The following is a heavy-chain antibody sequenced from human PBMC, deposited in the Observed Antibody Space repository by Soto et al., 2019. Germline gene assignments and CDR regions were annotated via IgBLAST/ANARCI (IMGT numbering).Heavy chain of an antibody. V-gene: IGHV3-21*01. Sequence: EVQLVESGGGLVKPGGSLRLSCAASGFTFSSYSMNWVRQAPGKGLEWVSSISSSSSYIYYADSVKGRFTISRDNAKNSLYLQMNSLRAEATAVYYCARAKVTDFDYWGQGTLVTVSS. D-gene: IGHD2-21*02. CDR2: ISSSSSYI. CDR3: ARAKVTDFDY. J-gene: IGHJ4*02. CDR1: GFTFSSYS.